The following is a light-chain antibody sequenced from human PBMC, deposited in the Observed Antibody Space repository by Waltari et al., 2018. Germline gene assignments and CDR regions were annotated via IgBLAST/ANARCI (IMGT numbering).Light chain of an antibody. V-gene: IGLV2-14*03. CDR1: SSDVGGYNY. CDR3: NSYTSSSTWV. J-gene: IGLJ3*02. Sequence: QSALTQPASVSGSPGQSITISFTGTSSDVGGYNYVACYQQHPGKAPKLMIYDVSNRPSGVSDRFSGSKSGDTTSLTISGLQAEDEADYYCNSYTSSSTWVFGGGTKLTVL. CDR2: DVS.